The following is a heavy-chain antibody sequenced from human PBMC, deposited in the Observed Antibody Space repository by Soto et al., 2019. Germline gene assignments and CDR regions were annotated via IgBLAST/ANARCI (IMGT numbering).Heavy chain of an antibody. CDR3: ARVLRAGYSYGYDTPLGPSDAFDI. CDR1: GYTFTTYY. V-gene: IGHV1-46*01. Sequence: GASVKVSCKPSGYTFTTYYIHWVRQAPGQGLEWMGMINPSGGGTSYAQMFRGRVTLTRDTSTSTVYMELSSLRSEDTAVYYCARVLRAGYSYGYDTPLGPSDAFDIWGQGTMVTVSS. CDR2: INPSGGGT. J-gene: IGHJ3*02. D-gene: IGHD5-18*01.